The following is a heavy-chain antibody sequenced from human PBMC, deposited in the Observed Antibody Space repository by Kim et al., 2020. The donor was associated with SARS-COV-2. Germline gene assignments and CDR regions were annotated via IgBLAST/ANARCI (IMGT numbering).Heavy chain of an antibody. V-gene: IGHV3-30*02. Sequence: GGSLRLSCVASGFTFSRYGMHWVRQAPGKGLEWVGCIWSNGVITYSGSVKGRFTISRHNSKNTLFLQMDSLRNEDTATYYCAKSGDGYNYGDSWGQGTL. CDR3: AKSGDGYNYGDS. J-gene: IGHJ4*02. CDR2: IWSNGVIT. CDR1: GFTFSRYG. D-gene: IGHD5-12*01.